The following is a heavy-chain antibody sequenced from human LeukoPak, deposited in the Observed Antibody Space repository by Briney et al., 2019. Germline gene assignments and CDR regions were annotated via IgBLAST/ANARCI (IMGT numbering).Heavy chain of an antibody. CDR2: IFSSGST. J-gene: IGHJ2*01. V-gene: IGHV4-59*08. Sequence: SETLSLTCTVSGDSISSYYWTWIRQPPGKGPEWIAYIFSSGSTSYNPSLRSRVSISLDTSRNQFSLRLSSVTAADTAVYYCVRLKVGAYFDLWGRGTLVSVSS. D-gene: IGHD3-16*01. CDR3: VRLKVGAYFDL. CDR1: GDSISSYY.